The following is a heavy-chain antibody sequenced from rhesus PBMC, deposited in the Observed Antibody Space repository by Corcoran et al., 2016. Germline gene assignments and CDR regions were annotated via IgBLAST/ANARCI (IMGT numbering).Heavy chain of an antibody. J-gene: IGHJ4*01. D-gene: IGHD2-33*01. V-gene: IGHV4-76*01. CDR1: GGSISGGYD. Sequence: QVQLQESGPGLVKHSETLSLTCAVSGGSISGGYDWSWLRQPPGKGLEWIGYIYGRTGRTNYNPHRKNRVTISKATSKTQFSLKLSSVTAADTAVYYCARHSHTAFDYWGQGVLVTVSS. CDR3: ARHSHTAFDY. CDR2: IYGRTGRT.